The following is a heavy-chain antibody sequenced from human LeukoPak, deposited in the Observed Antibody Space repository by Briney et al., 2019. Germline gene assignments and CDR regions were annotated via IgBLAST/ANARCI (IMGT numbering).Heavy chain of an antibody. Sequence: GGSLRLSCAASGFIVSNTYMTWVRQAPGKGLEWVGRIKSKTDGGTTDYAAPVKGRFTISRDDSKNTLYLQMNSLKTEDTAVYYCTTDPYYDSSGIVHFDYWGQGTLVTVSS. CDR1: GFIVSNTY. V-gene: IGHV3-15*01. D-gene: IGHD3-22*01. CDR2: IKSKTDGGTT. CDR3: TTDPYYDSSGIVHFDY. J-gene: IGHJ4*02.